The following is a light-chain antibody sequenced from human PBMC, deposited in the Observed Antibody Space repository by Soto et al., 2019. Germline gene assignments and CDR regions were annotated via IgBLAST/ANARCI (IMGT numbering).Light chain of an antibody. CDR3: QQYGSSPT. J-gene: IGKJ1*01. CDR2: GAS. Sequence: EIVLTQSPGTLSLSPGERATLSCRASQSVSSSYLAWYQQKPGQAPRLLIYGASSRATGIPDRFSGSGSGTDFTLTISRLEPEDFALYYCQQYGSSPTFGQGTKVGIK. V-gene: IGKV3-20*01. CDR1: QSVSSSY.